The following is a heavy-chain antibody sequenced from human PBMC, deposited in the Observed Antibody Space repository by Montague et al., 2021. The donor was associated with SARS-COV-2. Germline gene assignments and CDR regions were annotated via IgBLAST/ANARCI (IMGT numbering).Heavy chain of an antibody. CDR1: GFTFDDYA. D-gene: IGHD3-10*01. Sequence: SLRLSCAASGFTFDDYAMHWVRQAPGKGLEWVSGITWNSGSRGYADSVKGRFTISRDNAKNSLYLQMNSLRAEDTAFYYCAKVRSGSYWGCFDYWGQGTLVIVSS. CDR3: AKVRSGSYWGCFDY. V-gene: IGHV3-9*01. CDR2: ITWNSGSR. J-gene: IGHJ4*02.